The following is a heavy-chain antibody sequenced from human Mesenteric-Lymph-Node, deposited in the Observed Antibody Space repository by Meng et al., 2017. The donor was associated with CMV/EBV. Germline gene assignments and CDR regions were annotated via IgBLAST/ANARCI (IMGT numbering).Heavy chain of an antibody. V-gene: IGHV1-69*05. Sequence: SVKVSCKLSGGTFINYAISWVRQAPGQGLEWMGGIIPIFHTANYAQKFQGRVTITTDESTSTAYMELSSLRSEDTAIYYCARVLYCSSASCYTGYNWFDPWGQGTLVTVSS. CDR1: GGTFINYA. CDR2: IIPIFHTA. D-gene: IGHD2-2*02. CDR3: ARVLYCSSASCYTGYNWFDP. J-gene: IGHJ5*02.